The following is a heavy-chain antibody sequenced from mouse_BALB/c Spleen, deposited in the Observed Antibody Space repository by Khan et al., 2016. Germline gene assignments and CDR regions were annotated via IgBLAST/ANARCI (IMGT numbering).Heavy chain of an antibody. CDR2: INTYTGEP. CDR3: ARNYYYGSSYRYFDV. CDR1: GYTFTNYG. J-gene: IGHJ1*01. V-gene: IGHV9-1*02. D-gene: IGHD1-1*01. Sequence: QIQLVQSGPELKKPGETVKISCKASGYTFTNYGMNWVKQAPGKGLKWMGWINTYTGEPTYADDFKGRFAFSLETSASTAYLQINNLKNEDMATXCCARNYYYGSSYRYFDVWGAGTTVTVSS.